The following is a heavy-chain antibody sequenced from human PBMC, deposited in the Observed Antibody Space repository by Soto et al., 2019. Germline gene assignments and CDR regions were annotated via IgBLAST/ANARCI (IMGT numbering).Heavy chain of an antibody. CDR1: GFTFSSYA. V-gene: IGHV3-23*01. Sequence: GGSLRLSCAASGFTFSSYAMSWVRQAPGKGLEWVSAISGSGGSTYYADSVKGRFTISRDNSKNTLYLQMNSLRAEDTAVYYCAKGDCSSTSCYGIWYYYYMDVWGKGTTVTVSS. CDR2: ISGSGGST. CDR3: AKGDCSSTSCYGIWYYYYMDV. D-gene: IGHD2-2*01. J-gene: IGHJ6*03.